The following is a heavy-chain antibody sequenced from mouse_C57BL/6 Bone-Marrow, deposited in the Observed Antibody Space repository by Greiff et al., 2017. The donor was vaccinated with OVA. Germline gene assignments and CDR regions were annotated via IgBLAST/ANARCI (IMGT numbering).Heavy chain of an antibody. CDR3: ARVGSFDY. Sequence: QVQLQQPGAELVKPGASVKMSCKASGYTFTSYWITWVKQRPGKGLEWIGRIYPGDGDTNYNGKFKGKATLTADKSSSTAYMQLSSLTSEDAAVCFCARVGSFDYWGQGTTLTVSS. J-gene: IGHJ2*01. CDR2: IYPGDGDT. V-gene: IGHV1-82*01. CDR1: GYTFTSYW. D-gene: IGHD4-1*01.